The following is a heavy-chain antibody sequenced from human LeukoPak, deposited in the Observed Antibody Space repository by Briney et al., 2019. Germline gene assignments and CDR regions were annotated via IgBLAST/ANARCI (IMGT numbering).Heavy chain of an antibody. CDR2: ITSSGSSL. D-gene: IGHD2-2*01. Sequence: HAGGSLRLSCAASGFTFINYSMNWVRQAPGKGLEWVSCITSSGSSLNYADSVKGRFTISRDTATNSLYLRMNSLRAEDTAVYYCARVGYCSSTSCPRNFDYWGQGTLVTVSS. V-gene: IGHV3-48*04. CDR1: GFTFINYS. CDR3: ARVGYCSSTSCPRNFDY. J-gene: IGHJ4*02.